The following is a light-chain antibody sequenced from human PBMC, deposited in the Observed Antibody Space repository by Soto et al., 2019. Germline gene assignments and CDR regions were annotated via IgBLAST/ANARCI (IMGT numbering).Light chain of an antibody. J-gene: IGKJ4*01. CDR3: QKYNSVPIT. Sequence: DIQITQSPSSLSASVGDRVTISCRASQGIRNYLAWYQQKPGKVPKLLIYAASTLHSGVPSRFSGSGSGTDFTLTISSLQPEDVATYYCQKYNSVPITFGGGTKVDXK. V-gene: IGKV1-27*01. CDR2: AAS. CDR1: QGIRNY.